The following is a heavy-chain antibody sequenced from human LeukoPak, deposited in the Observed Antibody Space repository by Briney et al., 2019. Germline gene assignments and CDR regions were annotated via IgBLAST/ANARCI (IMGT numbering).Heavy chain of an antibody. Sequence: SETLSLTCAVYGGSFSGYYWSWIRQPPGKGLEWIGEINHSGSTNYNPSLKSRVTISVDTSKNQFSLKLSSVTAADTAVYYCATPGVYCSSTSCSDYWGQGTLVTVSS. V-gene: IGHV4-34*01. CDR3: ATPGVYCSSTSCSDY. CDR2: INHSGST. CDR1: GGSFSGYY. D-gene: IGHD2-2*01. J-gene: IGHJ4*02.